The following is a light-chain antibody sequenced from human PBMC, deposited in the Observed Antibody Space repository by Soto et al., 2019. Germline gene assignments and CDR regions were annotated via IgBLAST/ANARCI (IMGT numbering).Light chain of an antibody. J-gene: IGLJ1*01. V-gene: IGLV2-8*01. CDR3: SSYAGSNVYV. CDR2: EVS. Sequence: QSVLTQPPSASGSPGQSVTISCTGTSSDVGGYNYVSWYQQHPGKAPKPMIYEVSKRPSGVPDRFSGSKSGNTASLTVFGLQAEDEADYYCSSYAGSNVYVFGTGTKVTVL. CDR1: SSDVGGYNY.